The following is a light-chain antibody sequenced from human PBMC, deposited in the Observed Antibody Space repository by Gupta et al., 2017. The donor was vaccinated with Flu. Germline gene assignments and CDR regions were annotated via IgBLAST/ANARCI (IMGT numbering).Light chain of an antibody. CDR3: AAWDDSLNGWV. V-gene: IGLV1-44*01. Sequence: HSALTQPLSASGTPGQRVSISCTGSSANIGSNPVNWYQQLPGTAPKLLIYNNNQRPSGVPDRISGSKSGASASLAISGLQSEDEADYYCAAWDDSLNGWVFGGGTKLTVL. CDR1: SANIGSNP. CDR2: NNN. J-gene: IGLJ3*02.